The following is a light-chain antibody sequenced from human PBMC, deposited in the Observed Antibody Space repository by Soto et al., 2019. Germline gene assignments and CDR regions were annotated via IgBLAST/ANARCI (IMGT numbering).Light chain of an antibody. J-gene: IGKJ2*01. CDR2: LGS. CDR1: QSLLHSNGNNC. Sequence: DIVMTQFPLSLPVTPGEPASISCRSSQSLLHSNGNNCLDWYLQRPGQSRQLLIYLGSNRASGVPDRFSGSGSGTDFTLKISRVEAEDIGVYYCMQALQTPRTFGQGTKLEIK. V-gene: IGKV2-28*01. CDR3: MQALQTPRT.